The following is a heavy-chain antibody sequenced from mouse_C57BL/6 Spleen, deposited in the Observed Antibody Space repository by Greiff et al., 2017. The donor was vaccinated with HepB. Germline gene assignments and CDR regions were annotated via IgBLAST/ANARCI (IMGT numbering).Heavy chain of an antibody. Sequence: EVHLVESGGGLVKPGGSLKLSCAASGFTFSSYAMSWVRQTPEKRLEWVATISDGGSYTYYPDNVKGRFTISRDNAKNNLYLQMSHLKSEDTAMYYCAREYYGSAYFDVWGTGTTVTVSS. CDR2: ISDGGSYT. V-gene: IGHV5-4*01. CDR3: AREYYGSAYFDV. D-gene: IGHD1-1*01. J-gene: IGHJ1*03. CDR1: GFTFSSYA.